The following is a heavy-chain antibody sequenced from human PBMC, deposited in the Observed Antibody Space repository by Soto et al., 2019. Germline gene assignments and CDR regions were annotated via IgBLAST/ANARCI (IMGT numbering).Heavy chain of an antibody. CDR3: ARVHRGLGYYYGSGRDYYFDY. V-gene: IGHV1-2*04. J-gene: IGHJ4*02. CDR1: GYTFTGYY. CDR2: INPNSGGT. D-gene: IGHD3-10*01. Sequence: QVQLVQSGAEVKKPGASVKVSCKASGYTFTGYYMHWVRQAPGQGLEWMGWINPNSGGTNYAQKFQGWVTMTRDTSISTAYMELSRMRSDDTAVYYCARVHRGLGYYYGSGRDYYFDYWGQGTLVTVSS.